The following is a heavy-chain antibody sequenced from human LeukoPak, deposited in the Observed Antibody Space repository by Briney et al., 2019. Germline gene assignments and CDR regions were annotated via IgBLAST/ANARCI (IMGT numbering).Heavy chain of an antibody. CDR1: GGSFSGYY. Sequence: PSETLSLTCAVYGGSFSGYYWSWIRQPPGKGLEWIGYIYYSGSTNYNPSLKSRVTISVDTSKNQFSLKLSSVTAADTAVYYCGAGSYYYGMDVWGQGTTVTVSS. J-gene: IGHJ6*02. CDR3: GAGSYYYGMDV. V-gene: IGHV4-59*01. CDR2: IYYSGST.